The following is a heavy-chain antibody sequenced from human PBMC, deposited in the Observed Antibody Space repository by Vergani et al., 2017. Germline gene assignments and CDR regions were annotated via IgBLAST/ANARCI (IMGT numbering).Heavy chain of an antibody. CDR3: ARATATRGGDY. J-gene: IGHJ4*02. V-gene: IGHV4-59*01. D-gene: IGHD1-1*01. CDR2: IYYSGST. CDR1: GGSISSYY. Sequence: QVQLQESGPGLVKPSETLSLTCTVSGGSISSYYWSWIRPPPGKGLEWIGYIYYSGSTNYNPSLKSRVTISVDTYKNQFSLKLSSVTAADTAVYYCARATATRGGDYWGQGTLVTVSS.